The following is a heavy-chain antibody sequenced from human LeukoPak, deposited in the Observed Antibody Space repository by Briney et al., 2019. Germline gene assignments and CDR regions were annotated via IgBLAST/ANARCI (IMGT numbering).Heavy chain of an antibody. CDR1: GFTFSSYG. V-gene: IGHV3-30*03. D-gene: IGHD2-2*01. CDR2: ISYDGSNK. J-gene: IGHJ4*02. Sequence: QSGGSLRLSCAASGFTFSSYGMHWVRQAPGKGLEWVAVISYDGSNKYYADSVKGRFTISRDNAKNSLYLQMNSLRAEDTAVYYCARGAGYCSSTNCHLWFDYWGQGALVTVSS. CDR3: ARGAGYCSSTNCHLWFDY.